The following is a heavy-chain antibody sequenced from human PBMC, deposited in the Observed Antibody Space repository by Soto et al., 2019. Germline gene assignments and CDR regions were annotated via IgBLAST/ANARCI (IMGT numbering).Heavy chain of an antibody. CDR2: IYWNDDK. V-gene: IGHV2-5*01. CDR3: ARGLSSSATLRSYYYYGMDV. Sequence: QITLKESGPTLVKPTQTLTLTCTFSGFSLSTSGVGVGRIRQPPGKALEWLALIYWNDDKRYSPSLKSRLTITKDTSKNQVVLTMTNMDPVDTATYYCARGLSSSATLRSYYYYGMDVWGQGTTVTVSS. J-gene: IGHJ6*02. CDR1: GFSLSTSGVG. D-gene: IGHD6-13*01.